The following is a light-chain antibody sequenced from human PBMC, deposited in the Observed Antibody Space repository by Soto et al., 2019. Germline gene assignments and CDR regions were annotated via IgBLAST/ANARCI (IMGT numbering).Light chain of an antibody. CDR1: QSISSW. CDR2: KAS. J-gene: IGKJ1*01. CDR3: QKYNSYWT. Sequence: DIQMTQSPSTLSASVGDRVTITCRASQSISSWLAWYQQKPGKAPKLLIYKASSLESGVPSRFSGSGSGTEFTLTISSLQHDDFATYYCQKYNSYWTFGQGTKVEIK. V-gene: IGKV1-5*03.